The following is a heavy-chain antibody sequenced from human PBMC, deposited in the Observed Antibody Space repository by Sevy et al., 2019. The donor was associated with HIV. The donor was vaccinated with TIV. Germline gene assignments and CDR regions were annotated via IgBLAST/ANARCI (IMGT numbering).Heavy chain of an antibody. J-gene: IGHJ5*02. CDR1: GGSISSGSYY. D-gene: IGHD1-1*01. CDR2: IYTSGST. CDR3: ARAFPNSSPFLPFDP. V-gene: IGHV4-61*02. Sequence: SETLSLTCTVSGGSISSGSYYWSWIRQPAGKGLEWIGRIYTSGSTNYNPSLKSRVTISVDTSKNQFSLKLSSVTAADTAVYYCARAFPNSSPFLPFDPWGQGALVTVSS.